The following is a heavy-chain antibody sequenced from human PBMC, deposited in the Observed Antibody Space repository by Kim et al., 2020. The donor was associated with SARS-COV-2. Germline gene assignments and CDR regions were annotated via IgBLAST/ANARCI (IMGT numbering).Heavy chain of an antibody. CDR2: INHSGST. Sequence: SETLSLTCAVYGGSFSGYYWSWIRQPPGKGLEWIGEINHSGSTNYNPSLKSRVTISVDTSKNQFSLKLSSVTAADTAVYYCARGTDGLCDIVLVVWSYYYYMDVWGKGTTVTVSS. CDR1: GGSFSGYY. D-gene: IGHD2-8*02. CDR3: ARGTDGLCDIVLVVWSYYYYMDV. J-gene: IGHJ6*03. V-gene: IGHV4-34*01.